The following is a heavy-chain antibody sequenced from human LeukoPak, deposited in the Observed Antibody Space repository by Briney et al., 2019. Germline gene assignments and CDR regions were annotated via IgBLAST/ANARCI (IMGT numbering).Heavy chain of an antibody. Sequence: ASVKVSCKASGYTFTSYYMHWVRQAPGQGLEWMEIINPSGGSTSYAQKFQGRVTMTRDMSTTTAYMELRSLRSDDTAVYYCARAGAVVDNWFDPWGQGTLVTVSS. CDR2: INPSGGST. CDR3: ARAGAVVDNWFDP. V-gene: IGHV1-46*01. D-gene: IGHD2-15*01. CDR1: GYTFTSYY. J-gene: IGHJ5*02.